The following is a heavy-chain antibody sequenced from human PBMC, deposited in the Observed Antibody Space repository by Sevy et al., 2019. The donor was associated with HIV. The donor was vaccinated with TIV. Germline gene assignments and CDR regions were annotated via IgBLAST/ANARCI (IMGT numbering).Heavy chain of an antibody. Sequence: SETLSLTCTVSGGSISSGSYYWSWIRQPAGKGLEWIGRIYIKGSTNYNPSLKSRVTMSLDTSKNQFSLKLSSVTAEVTAVYNCARSYYDSSSYYRPGGFDIWGQGTMVTVSS. V-gene: IGHV4-61*02. CDR2: IYIKGST. J-gene: IGHJ3*02. CDR3: ARSYYDSSSYYRPGGFDI. CDR1: GGSISSGSYY. D-gene: IGHD3-22*01.